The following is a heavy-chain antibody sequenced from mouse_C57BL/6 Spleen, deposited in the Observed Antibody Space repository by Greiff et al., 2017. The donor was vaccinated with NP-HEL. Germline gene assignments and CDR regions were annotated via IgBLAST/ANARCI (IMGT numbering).Heavy chain of an antibody. CDR2: INYDGSST. V-gene: IGHV5-16*01. CDR3: ARDGAYYSNYVGYFDV. J-gene: IGHJ1*03. CDR1: GFTFSDYY. D-gene: IGHD2-5*01. Sequence: EVNVVESEGGLVQPGSSMKLSCTASGFTFSDYYMAWVRQVPEKGLEWVANINYDGSSTYYLDSLKSRFIISRDNAKNILYLQMSSLKSEDTATYYCARDGAYYSNYVGYFDVWGTGTTVTVSS.